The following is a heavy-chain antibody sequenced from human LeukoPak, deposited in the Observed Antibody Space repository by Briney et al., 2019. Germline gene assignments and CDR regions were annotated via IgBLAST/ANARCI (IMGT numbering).Heavy chain of an antibody. Sequence: QAGGSLRLSCAASGFTFSSYAMSWVRQAPGKGPEWVSSISGSGGNTHYADSVKGRFTISRDNSKNTLYLQMNNVGAEDTALYYCAKCMAEPGTCYFDYWGQGTLVTVSS. CDR2: ISGSGGNT. CDR3: AKCMAEPGTCYFDY. V-gene: IGHV3-23*01. CDR1: GFTFSSYA. J-gene: IGHJ4*02. D-gene: IGHD6-13*01.